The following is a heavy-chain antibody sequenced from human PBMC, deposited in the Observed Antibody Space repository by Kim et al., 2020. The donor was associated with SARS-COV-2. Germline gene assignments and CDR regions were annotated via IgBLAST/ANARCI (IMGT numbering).Heavy chain of an antibody. V-gene: IGHV3-23*01. CDR2: IGGDVNT. CDR3: VKDIWRWAFDA. J-gene: IGHJ3*01. Sequence: GGSLRLSCAASGFRFTNNAMGWVRQAPWKGLEWVSGIGGDVNTNYADSVQGRFTISGDNFKNTVYLQMNSLRIDDTAIYYCVKDIWRWAFDAWGQGTTFTVSS. CDR1: GFRFTNNA. D-gene: IGHD3-3*01.